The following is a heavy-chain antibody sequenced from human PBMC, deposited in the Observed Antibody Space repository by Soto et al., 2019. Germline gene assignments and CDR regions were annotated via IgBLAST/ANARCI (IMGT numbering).Heavy chain of an antibody. J-gene: IGHJ4*02. Sequence: ASVKVSCKASGYTFTDYALHWVRQAPGQRLEWMGWMNAGVGNTLYSQKFQGRITITRDTSASTAYMELNSLKSEDTAIYYCARDTGIVAVPAAMGFDYWGQGTLVTVSS. V-gene: IGHV1-3*01. CDR1: GYTFTDYA. CDR3: ARDTGIVAVPAAMGFDY. D-gene: IGHD2-2*01. CDR2: MNAGVGNT.